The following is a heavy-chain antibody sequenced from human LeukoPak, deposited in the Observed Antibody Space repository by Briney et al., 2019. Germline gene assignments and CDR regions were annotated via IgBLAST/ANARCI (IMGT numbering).Heavy chain of an antibody. CDR1: GGSVSGYY. J-gene: IGHJ4*02. Sequence: PSETLSLTCNVSGGSVSGYYWSWIRQPPGKGLEWIGYIHYSGSTNYNPSLKSRVTISVDTSKNQFSLKLSSVTAADTAIYYCARGGSKQWLVDDSWGQGTLVTVSS. D-gene: IGHD6-19*01. CDR2: IHYSGST. V-gene: IGHV4-59*02. CDR3: ARGGSKQWLVDDS.